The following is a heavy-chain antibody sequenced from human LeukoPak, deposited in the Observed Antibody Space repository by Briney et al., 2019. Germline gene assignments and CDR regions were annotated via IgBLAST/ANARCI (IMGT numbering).Heavy chain of an antibody. CDR3: VRGSGGNYDT. D-gene: IGHD4-23*01. CDR2: ITSSGANT. J-gene: IGHJ5*02. Sequence: GGSLRLPCAASGFTFSSYAMCWVRQAPGKGLQWVSSITSSGANTYYADSVKGRFTISRDNTKNTLHLQVNNLGAEDTAVYYCVRGSGGNYDTWGQGTLVTVSS. V-gene: IGHV3-23*01. CDR1: GFTFSSYA.